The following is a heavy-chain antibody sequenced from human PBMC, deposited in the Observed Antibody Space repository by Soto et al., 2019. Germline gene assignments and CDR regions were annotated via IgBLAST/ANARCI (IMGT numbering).Heavy chain of an antibody. CDR3: VRMGFSGGGYLSYYYYGMDI. V-gene: IGHV5-51*01. J-gene: IGHJ6*02. CDR1: GDSFTKYG. D-gene: IGHD5-12*01. Sequence: GESQKISSKGSGDSFTKYGIGWVRQMPGKGLEWMAIIYPDESDTRYSPSFQGQVTISANKSISTAYLQWSSLKASDTAMYYCVRMGFSGGGYLSYYYYGMDIWGQGTTVTVSS. CDR2: IYPDESDT.